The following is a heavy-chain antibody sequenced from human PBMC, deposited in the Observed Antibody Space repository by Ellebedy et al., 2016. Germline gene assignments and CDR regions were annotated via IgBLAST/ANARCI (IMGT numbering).Heavy chain of an antibody. Sequence: GGSLRLXXAASGFSFRTFFMSWVRLAPGKGPEWVSTISGGGETSYFADSVQGRFTISRDNSKSTLYLQMNSLRAEDTAVYYCAKHETDGDYYFDLWGRGTLVTVSS. J-gene: IGHJ2*01. CDR1: GFSFRTFF. CDR2: ISGGGETS. CDR3: AKHETDGDYYFDL. D-gene: IGHD2-21*01. V-gene: IGHV3-23*01.